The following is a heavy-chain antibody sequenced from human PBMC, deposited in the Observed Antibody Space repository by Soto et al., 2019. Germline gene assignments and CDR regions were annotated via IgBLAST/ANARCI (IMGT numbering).Heavy chain of an antibody. V-gene: IGHV3-33*01. J-gene: IGHJ4*02. CDR1: GFTFSRHG. D-gene: IGHD4-17*01. CDR2: ILNDASGH. Sequence: QVQLVESGGGVVQPGTSLRLSCAASGFTFSRHGMHWVRQTPGKGLEWLAVILNDASGHWYADSVKGRFTISRDNFENTLYLQMNGLRLKDTAMYYCARDDDYPHTGFEYWGKGTLVSVSS. CDR3: ARDDDYPHTGFEY.